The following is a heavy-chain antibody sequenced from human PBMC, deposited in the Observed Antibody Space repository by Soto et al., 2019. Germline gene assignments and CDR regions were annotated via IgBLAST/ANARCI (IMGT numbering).Heavy chain of an antibody. CDR2: IDHSGYT. V-gene: IGHV4-31*03. Sequence: LSLTCTVSGGSFNSGGYYWSWIRQHPGKGLEWLGYIDHSGYTFYNPSLQSRIILSMDTSKNQFSLKLSSATAADTAVYFCARKQAGFFYGIDYWGQGTLVTVSS. CDR1: GGSFNSGGYY. CDR3: ARKQAGFFYGIDY. J-gene: IGHJ4*02. D-gene: IGHD3-3*01.